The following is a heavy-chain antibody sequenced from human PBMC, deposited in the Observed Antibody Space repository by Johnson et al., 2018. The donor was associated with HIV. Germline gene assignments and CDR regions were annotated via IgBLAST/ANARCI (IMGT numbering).Heavy chain of an antibody. CDR1: GFAVSKNY. V-gene: IGHV3-30*03. J-gene: IGHJ3*02. CDR3: ASIDAFDI. Sequence: QMQLVESGGGLVQPGGSLRLSCAASGFAVSKNYLTWVRQAPGKGLEWVAVISYDGSNKYYADSVKGRFTISRDNSKNTLYLQMNSLRAEDTAVYYCASIDAFDIWGQGTMVTVSS. CDR2: ISYDGSNK.